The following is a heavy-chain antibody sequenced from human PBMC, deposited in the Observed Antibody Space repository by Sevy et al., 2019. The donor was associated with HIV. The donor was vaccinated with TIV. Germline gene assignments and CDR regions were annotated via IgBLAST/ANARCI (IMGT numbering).Heavy chain of an antibody. Sequence: SETLSLTYTVSGASISSSGYYWGLIRQPPGKGLEWIASIRYSGETFYNPSLKSRVTISADTSKNQFSLQLSSVTAADTAIYFCAGPILTYNSGWSYYDYWGQGTVVTVSS. V-gene: IGHV4-39*01. CDR3: AGPILTYNSGWSYYDY. CDR1: GASISSSGYY. D-gene: IGHD6-19*01. CDR2: IRYSGET. J-gene: IGHJ4*02.